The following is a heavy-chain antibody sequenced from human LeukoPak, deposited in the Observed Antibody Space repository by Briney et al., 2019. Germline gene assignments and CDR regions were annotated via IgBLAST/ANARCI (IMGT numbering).Heavy chain of an antibody. CDR1: GFTVSSNY. Sequence: GGSLRLSCAASGFTVSSNYMSWVRQAPGKGLEWVSVIYSGGATNYADSVKGRFTISRDNSKNTLYLQMNSLRAEDTAVYYCARHPYDILTGPSFDYWGREPWSPSPQ. J-gene: IGHJ4*02. CDR2: IYSGGAT. D-gene: IGHD3-9*01. V-gene: IGHV3-66*04. CDR3: ARHPYDILTGPSFDY.